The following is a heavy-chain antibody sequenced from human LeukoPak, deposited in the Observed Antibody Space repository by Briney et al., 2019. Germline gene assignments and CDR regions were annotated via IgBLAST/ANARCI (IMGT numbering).Heavy chain of an antibody. D-gene: IGHD1-14*01. CDR2: IYSGGST. V-gene: IGHV3-53*01. CDR1: GFTVSSNY. J-gene: IGHJ4*02. CDR3: VKHETGPQY. Sequence: PGGSLRLSCAASGFTVSSNYMSWVRQAPGKGLEWVSVIYSGGSTYYADSVKGRFTISRDNAKNSLYLQMNSLRVEDTAVYYCVKHETGPQYWGQGTLVTVSS.